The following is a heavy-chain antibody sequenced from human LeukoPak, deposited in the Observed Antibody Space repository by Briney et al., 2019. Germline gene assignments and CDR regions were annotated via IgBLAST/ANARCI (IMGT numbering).Heavy chain of an antibody. Sequence: GGSLRLSCATSGFTFTRYWMSWIRQAPGKGLEWVANIKQDGSQQYYLDSVEGRFTISRDNAKNSLYLQMNNLRAKDTAVYYCSNGIYSSSYWGQGTLVTVSS. J-gene: IGHJ4*02. CDR3: SNGIYSSSY. CDR2: IKQDGSQQ. CDR1: GFTFTRYW. V-gene: IGHV3-7*01. D-gene: IGHD6-6*01.